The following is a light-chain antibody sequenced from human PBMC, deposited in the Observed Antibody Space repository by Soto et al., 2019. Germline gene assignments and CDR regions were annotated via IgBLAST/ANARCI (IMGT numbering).Light chain of an antibody. CDR3: QQYKSYSGT. Sequence: IQITQSPATLSASVGDRVTITWRASQSISSYLNWYQQKPGKAPKLLIYAASSLQSGVPSRFSGSGSGTEFTLTISSLQPDDVATYYCQQYKSYSGTLGQGTKVDIK. CDR2: AAS. CDR1: QSISSY. J-gene: IGKJ1*01. V-gene: IGKV1-5*01.